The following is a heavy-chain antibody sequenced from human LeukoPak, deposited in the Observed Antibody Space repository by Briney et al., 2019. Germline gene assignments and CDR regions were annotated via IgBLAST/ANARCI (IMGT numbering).Heavy chain of an antibody. Sequence: GASVKVSCKASGYTFTTYGISWVRQAPGQGLEWMGWISAPNGNTNYAQKLQGRVTMTTDTSTSTAYMELRSLISDDTAVYYCARDGTSGGYFVHWGQGTLVTVSS. CDR1: GYTFTTYG. V-gene: IGHV1-18*01. J-gene: IGHJ4*02. CDR3: ARDGTSGGYFVH. D-gene: IGHD3-10*01. CDR2: ISAPNGNT.